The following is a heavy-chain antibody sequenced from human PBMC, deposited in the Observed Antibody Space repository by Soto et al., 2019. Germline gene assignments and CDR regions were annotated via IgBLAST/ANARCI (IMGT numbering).Heavy chain of an antibody. V-gene: IGHV4-39*01. D-gene: IGHD2-2*01. J-gene: IGHJ4*02. CDR2: IYYSGST. CDR3: ASPELPLVGILRRAAGPPNDY. CDR1: GGSISSSSYY. Sequence: PSETLSLTCTVSGGSISSSSYYWGWIRQPPGKGLEWIGSIYYSGSTYYNPSLKSRVTISVDTSKNQLSLKLSSVTAADTAVYYCASPELPLVGILRRAAGPPNDYWGQGTLVTVSS.